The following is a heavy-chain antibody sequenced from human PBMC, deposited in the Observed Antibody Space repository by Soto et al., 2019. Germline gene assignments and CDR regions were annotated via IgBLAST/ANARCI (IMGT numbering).Heavy chain of an antibody. CDR1: GFTFSNNA. Sequence: QVQLVESGGGVVQPGRSLRLSCAASGFTFSNNAMHWVRQPPGKGLEWVEAIPYDGSNKYYSDSVKGRLTISKDNSKNTMYLHMNSLSAADTAVYYCAKRVGGDGWAPGYWGQGTLVTVSS. J-gene: IGHJ4*02. V-gene: IGHV3-30*18. CDR2: IPYDGSNK. CDR3: AKRVGGDGWAPGY. D-gene: IGHD3-10*01.